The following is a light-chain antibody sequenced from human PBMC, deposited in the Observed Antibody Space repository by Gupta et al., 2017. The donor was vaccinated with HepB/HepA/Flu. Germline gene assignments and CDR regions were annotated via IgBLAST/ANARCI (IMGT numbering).Light chain of an antibody. V-gene: IGKV1-39*01. CDR2: GSS. CDR3: QQTFSTPPIT. J-gene: IGKJ4*01. Sequence: DIQMTQSPSSLSASVGDRVTITCRASQSISTDLNWYQQKPGKAPKLLIYGSSTLQSGVPSRFSGSGSGTDFTLTISRRQPEDFATYFCQQTFSTPPITFGGGTKVEIK. CDR1: QSISTD.